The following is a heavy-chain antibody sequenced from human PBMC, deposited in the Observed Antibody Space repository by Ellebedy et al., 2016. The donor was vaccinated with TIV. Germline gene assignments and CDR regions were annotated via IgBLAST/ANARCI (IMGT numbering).Heavy chain of an antibody. J-gene: IGHJ6*02. CDR1: GYSISSGYS. CDR3: AGPVLAAAGTFYYYGMDI. CDR2: IYHSGST. V-gene: IGHV4-38-2*02. D-gene: IGHD6-13*01. Sequence: SETLSLTCTVSGYSISSGYSWAWIRQPPGKGLEWIGSIYHSGSTYYNPSLKSRVTISVDTSKNQFSLKLSSVTAADTAVYYCAGPVLAAAGTFYYYGMDIWGQGTTVTVSS.